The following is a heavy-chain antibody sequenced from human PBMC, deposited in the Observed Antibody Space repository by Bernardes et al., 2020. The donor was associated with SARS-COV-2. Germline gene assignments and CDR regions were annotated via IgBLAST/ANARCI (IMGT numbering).Heavy chain of an antibody. Sequence: GSLSLSCAASGFTFRSNWMTWVRQAPGKGLEWVANIKEDESEKYYGDSVKGRFTISRDNAKNSLYLQMNSLRAEDTAVYYCARALNWGYTFDIWGQGTMVTVSS. D-gene: IGHD7-27*01. CDR2: IKEDESEK. CDR1: GFTFRSNW. V-gene: IGHV3-7*01. CDR3: ARALNWGYTFDI. J-gene: IGHJ3*02.